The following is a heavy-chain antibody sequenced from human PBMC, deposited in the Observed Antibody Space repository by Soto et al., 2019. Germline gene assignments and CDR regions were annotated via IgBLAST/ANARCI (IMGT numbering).Heavy chain of an antibody. CDR2: ISSNGGST. J-gene: IGHJ4*02. V-gene: IGHV3-64*01. CDR3: ARDGGSCALDY. CDR1: GYTLSSYA. Sequence: EVQLVESGGGLVQPGGSLRLSCAASGYTLSSYAMHWVRQAPGKGLEYVSAISSNGGSTYYANSVKGRFTISRDNSKNTLYLQMGSLRAEDMAVYYCARDGGSCALDYWGQGTLVTVSS. D-gene: IGHD2-15*01.